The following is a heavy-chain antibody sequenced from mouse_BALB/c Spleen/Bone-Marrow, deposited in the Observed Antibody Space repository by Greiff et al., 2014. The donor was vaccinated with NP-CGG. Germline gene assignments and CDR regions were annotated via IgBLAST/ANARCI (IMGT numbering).Heavy chain of an antibody. CDR1: GFTFSNYW. Sequence: DVHLVESGGGLVQPGGSMKLSCVASGFTFSNYWMNWVRQSPEKGLEWVAEIRLKSNNYATHYAESVKGRFTISRDDSKSSVYLQMNNLRVGDTGIYYCTLGRGFAYWGQGTLVTVSA. J-gene: IGHJ3*01. CDR3: TLGRGFAY. CDR2: IRLKSNNYAT. V-gene: IGHV6-6*02. D-gene: IGHD3-1*01.